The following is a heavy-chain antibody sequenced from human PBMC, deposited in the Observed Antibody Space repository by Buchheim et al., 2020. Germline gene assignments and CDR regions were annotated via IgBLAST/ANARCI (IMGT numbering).Heavy chain of an antibody. CDR3: ARDGDARELLRPRKPQGCDY. CDR2: ISYDGSNK. D-gene: IGHD1-26*01. Sequence: QVQLVESGGGVVQPGRSLRLSCAASGFTFSSYAMHWVRQAPGKGLEWVAVISYDGSNKYYADSVKGRFTISRDNSKNTLYLQMNSLRAEDTAVYYCARDGDARELLRPRKPQGCDYWGQGTL. V-gene: IGHV3-30*04. CDR1: GFTFSSYA. J-gene: IGHJ4*02.